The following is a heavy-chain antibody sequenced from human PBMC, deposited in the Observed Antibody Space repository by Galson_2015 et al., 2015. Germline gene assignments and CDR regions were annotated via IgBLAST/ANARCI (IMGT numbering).Heavy chain of an antibody. Sequence: SVKVSCKASGGTFSSYAISWVRQAPGQGLEWMGGIIPIFGTANYAQKFQGRVTITADESTSTAYMELSSLRSEDTAVYYCARVSGSGSYRQLQGYYFDYWGQGTLVTVSS. J-gene: IGHJ4*02. D-gene: IGHD3-10*01. CDR3: ARVSGSGSYRQLQGYYFDY. CDR1: GGTFSSYA. CDR2: IIPIFGTA. V-gene: IGHV1-69*13.